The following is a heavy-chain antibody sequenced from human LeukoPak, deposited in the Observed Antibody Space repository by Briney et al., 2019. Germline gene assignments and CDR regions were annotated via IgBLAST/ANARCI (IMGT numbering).Heavy chain of an antibody. Sequence: GGSLRLSCAASGFTFSSYGMHWVRQAPGKGLEWVAFIRYDGSNKYYADSVKGRLTISRDSSKNTPYLQMNSLRAEDTAVYYCARAYGDYPLTWFDYWGQGTLVTVSS. CDR2: IRYDGSNK. V-gene: IGHV3-30*02. J-gene: IGHJ4*02. CDR1: GFTFSSYG. CDR3: ARAYGDYPLTWFDY. D-gene: IGHD4-17*01.